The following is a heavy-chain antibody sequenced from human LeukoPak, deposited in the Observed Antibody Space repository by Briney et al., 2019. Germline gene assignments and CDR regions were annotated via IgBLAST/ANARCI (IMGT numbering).Heavy chain of an antibody. Sequence: SETLSLTCTVSSGSMNTNSYYWVWIRQPAGKGLEWIGNVNSGGTTYYNLALESRVIISLDTSKNQFSLKLTSVTAADTAIYFCGARRVGPLRPLDFWGQGTLVTVSS. CDR3: GARRVGPLRPLDF. CDR1: SGSMNTNSYY. V-gene: IGHV4-39*01. D-gene: IGHD5/OR15-5a*01. CDR2: VNSGGTT. J-gene: IGHJ4*01.